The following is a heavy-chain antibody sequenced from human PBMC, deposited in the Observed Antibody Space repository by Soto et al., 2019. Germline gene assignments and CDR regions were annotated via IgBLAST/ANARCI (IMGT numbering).Heavy chain of an antibody. CDR3: ARRNDYGDF. V-gene: IGHV1-18*01. J-gene: IGHJ4*02. Sequence: EASVKVSCKASGYTFTSYSISWVRQAPGQGLEWMGWISTYNSNTDYAQNLQGRVTMTTDTSTSTAYMEVRSLRSDDTAVYYCARRNDYGDFWGQGTLVTVSS. CDR1: GYTFTSYS. CDR2: ISTYNSNT.